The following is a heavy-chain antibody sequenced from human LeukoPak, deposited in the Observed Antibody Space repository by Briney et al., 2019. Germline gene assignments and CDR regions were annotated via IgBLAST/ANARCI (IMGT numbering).Heavy chain of an antibody. D-gene: IGHD3-10*01. CDR3: ARNFQVTYYYYGMDV. CDR2: ISSSSSTI. CDR1: GFTFSSYS. Sequence: GGSLRLSCAASGFTFSSYSMYWVRQAPGKGLEWVSYISSSSSTIYYADSVKGRFTISRDNAKNSLYLQMNSLRAEDTAVYYCARNFQVTYYYYGMDVWGQGTTVTVSS. J-gene: IGHJ6*02. V-gene: IGHV3-48*01.